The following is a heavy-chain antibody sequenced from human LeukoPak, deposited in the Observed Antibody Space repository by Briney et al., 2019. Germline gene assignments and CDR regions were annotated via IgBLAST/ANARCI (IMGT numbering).Heavy chain of an antibody. J-gene: IGHJ4*02. CDR3: ARLPTD. D-gene: IGHD1-26*01. Sequence: SETLSLTCAVYGGSFSGYYWSWIRQPPGKGLEWIGEINHSGSTNYNPSLKSRVTISVDTSKNQFSLKLSSVTAADTAVYYCARLPTDWGQGTLVTVSS. V-gene: IGHV4-34*01. CDR2: INHSGST. CDR1: GGSFSGYY.